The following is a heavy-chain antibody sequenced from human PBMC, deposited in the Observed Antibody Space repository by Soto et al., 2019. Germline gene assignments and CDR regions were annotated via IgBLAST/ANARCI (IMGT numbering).Heavy chain of an antibody. D-gene: IGHD3-3*01. Sequence: PGGSLRLSCAASGFTVSSNYMSWVRQAPGKGLEWVSVIHSGGSTYYADSVKGRFTISRDNSKNTLYLQMNSLRAEDTAVYYCARALRFLEWLLAPGYYGMDVWGQGTTVTVSS. CDR3: ARALRFLEWLLAPGYYGMDV. CDR2: IHSGGST. CDR1: GFTVSSNY. J-gene: IGHJ6*02. V-gene: IGHV3-53*01.